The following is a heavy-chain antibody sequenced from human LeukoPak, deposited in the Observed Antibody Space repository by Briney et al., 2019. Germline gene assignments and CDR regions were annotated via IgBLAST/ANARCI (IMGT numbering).Heavy chain of an antibody. D-gene: IGHD5-24*01. CDR3: ARDRNFGGPYNTIDY. CDR2: TYYRSKWYI. Sequence: SQTLSLTCAISGDSLSSNNAAWSWIRQSPSRGLEWLGRTYYRSKWYINYALSVKSRITINPDTSKNQFSLQLNSVTPEDTAVYYCARDRNFGGPYNTIDYWGQGTLVTVSS. J-gene: IGHJ4*02. CDR1: GDSLSSNNAA. V-gene: IGHV6-1*01.